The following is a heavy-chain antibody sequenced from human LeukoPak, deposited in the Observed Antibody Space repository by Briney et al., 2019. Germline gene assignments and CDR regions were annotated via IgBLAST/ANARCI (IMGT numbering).Heavy chain of an antibody. V-gene: IGHV1-2*02. CDR3: ARSTIAYYYYMDV. D-gene: IGHD1-26*01. CDR1: GYTFTRYY. Sequence: ASVKVSCKASGYTFTRYYMHWVRQAPGQGLEWMGWINSNSGGTNYAQKFQGRVTMTTDTSTVTAYMELRSLRSDDTAVYYCARSTIAYYYYMDVWGKGTTVTVSS. CDR2: INSNSGGT. J-gene: IGHJ6*03.